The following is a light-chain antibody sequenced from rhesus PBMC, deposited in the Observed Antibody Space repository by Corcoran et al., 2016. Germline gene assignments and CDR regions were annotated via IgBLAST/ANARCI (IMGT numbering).Light chain of an antibody. V-gene: IGKV1-18*01. CDR1: QGISRW. J-gene: IGKJ2*01. CDR3: QQGYSPPYS. CDR2: DSS. Sequence: DIQMTQSPSSLSASVGDKVTITCRASQGISRWLAWSQQNPGTAPDLLNYDSSSLQSGVPTRFSGSGSWTDYTLTISSLKPEDFATYYCQQGYSPPYSLGQGTKVEIK.